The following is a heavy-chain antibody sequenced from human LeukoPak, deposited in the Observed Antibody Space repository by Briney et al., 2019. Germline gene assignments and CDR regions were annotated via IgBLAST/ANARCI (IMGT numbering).Heavy chain of an antibody. CDR3: ARDGGDLVAFDI. J-gene: IGHJ3*02. Sequence: ASVKVSCKASGYSFTGYYMHWVRQAPGQGLEWMGWINPNSGGTNYAQKFQGRVTMTRDTSISTAYMELSRLRSDDTAVYYCARDGGDLVAFDIWGQGTMVTVSS. D-gene: IGHD2-21*02. V-gene: IGHV1-2*02. CDR1: GYSFTGYY. CDR2: INPNSGGT.